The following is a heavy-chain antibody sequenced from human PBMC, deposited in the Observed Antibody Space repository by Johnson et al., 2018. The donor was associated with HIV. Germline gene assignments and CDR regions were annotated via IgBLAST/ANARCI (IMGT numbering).Heavy chain of an antibody. J-gene: IGHJ3*02. CDR2: MSYAGTNE. CDR3: AKSYCPGCDGFDM. Sequence: QVQLVESGGGVVQPGRSLRLSCAASGFTFSNHAMYWVRQAPGKGLEWVALMSYAGTNEYYADSVNGRFTISRDNSKNMLYLQMNTLRADDTGVYYCAKSYCPGCDGFDMWGQGTMVTVSS. D-gene: IGHD2-8*02. CDR1: GFTFSNHA. V-gene: IGHV3-30*18.